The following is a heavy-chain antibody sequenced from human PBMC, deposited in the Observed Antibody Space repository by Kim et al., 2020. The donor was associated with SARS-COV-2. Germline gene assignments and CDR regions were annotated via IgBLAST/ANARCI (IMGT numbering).Heavy chain of an antibody. CDR3: ARVELEPASDAFDI. J-gene: IGHJ3*02. V-gene: IGHV3-72*01. Sequence: TTEYAASVKGRFTISRDDSKNSLYLQMNSLKTEDTAVYYCARVELEPASDAFDIWGQGTMVTVSS. D-gene: IGHD1-1*01. CDR2: TT.